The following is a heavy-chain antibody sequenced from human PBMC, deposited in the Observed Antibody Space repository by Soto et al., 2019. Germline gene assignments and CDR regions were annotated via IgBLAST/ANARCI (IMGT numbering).Heavy chain of an antibody. CDR2: ISGSGGST. V-gene: IGHV3-23*01. J-gene: IGHJ6*02. Sequence: GGSLRLSCAASGFTFSSYAMSWVRQAPGKGLEWVSAISGSGGSTYYADSVKGRFTISRDNSKNTLYLQMNSLRAEDTAVYYCFVNRGYNYYYGMDVWGQGSKVPVSS. CDR1: GFTFSSYA. CDR3: FVNRGYNYYYGMDV. D-gene: IGHD3-22*01.